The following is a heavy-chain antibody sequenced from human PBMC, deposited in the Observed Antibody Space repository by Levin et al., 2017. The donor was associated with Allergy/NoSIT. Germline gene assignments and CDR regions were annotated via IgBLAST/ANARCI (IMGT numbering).Heavy chain of an antibody. V-gene: IGHV3-7*01. D-gene: IGHD3-22*01. CDR3: ARDPYEYDSSGYYGAFDI. CDR1: GFTFRYYW. CDR2: IHYDGSTK. J-gene: IGHJ3*02. Sequence: GGSLRLSCGASGFTFRYYWMTWVRQAPGKGLEWVGNIHYDGSTKEYGDSVKGRFTISRDNAKNSLYLQMSSLRAEDTAVYYCARDPYEYDSSGYYGAFDIWGQGTMVTVSS.